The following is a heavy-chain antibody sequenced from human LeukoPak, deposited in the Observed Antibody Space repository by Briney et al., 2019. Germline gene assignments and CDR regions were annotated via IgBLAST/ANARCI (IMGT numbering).Heavy chain of an antibody. CDR3: ARDQSNVGLARKYYFDS. Sequence: ASVKVSCKASGYTFTGYYMHWVRQAPGQGLEWMGIINPSSGSTNYAQKFQGRVTMTRDTSTSTVYMELSSLRSEDTAVYYCARDQSNVGLARKYYFDSWGQGTLVTVSS. CDR2: INPSSGST. CDR1: GYTFTGYY. V-gene: IGHV1-46*01. J-gene: IGHJ4*02.